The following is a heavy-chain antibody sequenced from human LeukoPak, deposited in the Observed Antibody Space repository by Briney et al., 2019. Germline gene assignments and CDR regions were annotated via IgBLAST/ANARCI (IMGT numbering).Heavy chain of an antibody. J-gene: IGHJ4*02. V-gene: IGHV3-74*01. CDR1: GFTFSSYW. CDR3: AKDQGPYYYDSSGYYYNDY. CDR2: ISPDGSTT. D-gene: IGHD3-22*01. Sequence: GGSLRLSCAASGFTFSSYWMHWVRQAPGKGLVWVSRISPDGSTTGHADSVKGRFTISRDNSKNTLYLQMNSLRAEDTAVYYCAKDQGPYYYDSSGYYYNDYWGQGTLVTVSS.